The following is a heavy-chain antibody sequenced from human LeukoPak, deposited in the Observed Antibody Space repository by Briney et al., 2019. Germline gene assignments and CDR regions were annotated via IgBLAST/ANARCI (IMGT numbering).Heavy chain of an antibody. CDR3: ATYGSGSHYGMGV. V-gene: IGHV3-21*01. J-gene: IGHJ6*02. CDR2: ISSSSSYI. D-gene: IGHD3-10*01. Sequence: GGSLRLSCAASGFTFSSYSMNWVRQAPGKGLEWVSSISSSSSYIYYADSVKGRFTISRDNAKNSLYLQMNSLRAEDTAVYYCATYGSGSHYGMGVWGQGTTVTVSS. CDR1: GFTFSSYS.